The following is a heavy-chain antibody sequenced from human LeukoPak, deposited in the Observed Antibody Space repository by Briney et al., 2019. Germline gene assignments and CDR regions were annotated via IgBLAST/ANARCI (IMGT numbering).Heavy chain of an antibody. CDR3: ARGINGNSYGSNYYYMDV. V-gene: IGHV3-66*01. J-gene: IGHJ6*03. CDR1: GFTVSSNY. D-gene: IGHD5-18*01. Sequence: PGGSLRLSCAASGFTVSSNYMSWVRQAPGKGLEWVSLIYSGGSTYYADSVKGTFTISRDNSKNTLYLQMNSLRAEDTAVYYCARGINGNSYGSNYYYMDVWGKGTTVTISS. CDR2: IYSGGST.